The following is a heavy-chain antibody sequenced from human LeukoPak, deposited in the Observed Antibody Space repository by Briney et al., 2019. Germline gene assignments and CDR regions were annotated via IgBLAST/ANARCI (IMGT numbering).Heavy chain of an antibody. CDR1: GFTFSSYG. D-gene: IGHD3-10*01. Sequence: GSLRLSCAASGFTFSSYGMSWVRQAPGKGLEWVSAISGSGGSTYYADSVKGRFTISRDNSKNTLYLQMNSLRAEDTAVYYCANERCSYGSEFDYWGQGTLVTVSS. V-gene: IGHV3-23*01. J-gene: IGHJ4*02. CDR2: ISGSGGST. CDR3: ANERCSYGSEFDY.